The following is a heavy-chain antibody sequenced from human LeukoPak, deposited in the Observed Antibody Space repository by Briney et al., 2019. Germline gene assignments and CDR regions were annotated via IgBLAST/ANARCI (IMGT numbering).Heavy chain of an antibody. D-gene: IGHD6-19*01. Sequence: PGGSLRLSCAASGFTVSSNYMSWVRQAPGKGLEWVSLIYSGGGTYYAGSVKGRFSISRDTSENRLFLQMNSLRPDDSALYYCTKDLMTGFSSGWYLAYWGQGTLVTVSS. CDR2: IYSGGGT. CDR3: TKDLMTGFSSGWYLAY. J-gene: IGHJ4*02. V-gene: IGHV3-53*01. CDR1: GFTVSSNY.